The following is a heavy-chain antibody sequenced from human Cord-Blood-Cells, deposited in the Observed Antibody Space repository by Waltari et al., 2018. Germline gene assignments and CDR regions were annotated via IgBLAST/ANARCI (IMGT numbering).Heavy chain of an antibody. CDR2: MNPNSGNK. Sequence: QVQLVQSGAEVKKPGASVKVSCKASGYTFTSYDINWVRQPIGQGLEWMGWMNPNSGNKGYAQKFQGRVTITRNTSISTAYMELSSLRSEDTAVYYCARGLGYCSSTSCYFDYWGQGTLVTVSS. V-gene: IGHV1-8*03. CDR1: GYTFTSYD. D-gene: IGHD2-2*01. J-gene: IGHJ4*02. CDR3: ARGLGYCSSTSCYFDY.